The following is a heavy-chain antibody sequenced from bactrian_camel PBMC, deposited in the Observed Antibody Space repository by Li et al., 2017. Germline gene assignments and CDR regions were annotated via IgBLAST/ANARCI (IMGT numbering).Heavy chain of an antibody. CDR1: GFTFSTND. Sequence: VQLVESGGDLVQPGGSLRLSCAASGFTFSTNDMSWVRQAPGKGLEWVSTIFSGGGSPYYADSVKGRFTISTDNAKNTVSLLMNSLKPEDTAMYYCAAGRSGVSWNYWGQGTQVTVS. D-gene: IGHD1*01. V-gene: IGHV3S40*01. CDR3: AAGRSGVSWNY. CDR2: IFSGGGSP. J-gene: IGHJ4*01.